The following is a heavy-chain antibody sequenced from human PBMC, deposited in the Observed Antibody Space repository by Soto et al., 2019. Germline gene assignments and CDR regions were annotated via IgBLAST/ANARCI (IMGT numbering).Heavy chain of an antibody. CDR3: ARGLVVSLYYIDV. D-gene: IGHD2-15*01. CDR2: INHSGST. CDR1: GGSFSGYY. V-gene: IGHV4-34*01. Sequence: QVQLQQWGAGLLKPSETLSLTCAVYGGSFSGYYWSWIRQPPGKVLEWLGEINHSGSTNYNPSLKSRVTISVDTSKNQFSLKLSSVTAADTAVYYCARGLVVSLYYIDVWGKGTTVTVSS. J-gene: IGHJ6*03.